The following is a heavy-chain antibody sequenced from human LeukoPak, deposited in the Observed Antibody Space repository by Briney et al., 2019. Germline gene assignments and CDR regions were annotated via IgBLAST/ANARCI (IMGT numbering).Heavy chain of an antibody. D-gene: IGHD2-2*02. Sequence: GESLKISCKGSGYSFTSYWIGWVRQMPGKGLEWMGIIYPGDSDTRYSPSFQGQVTISADKSISTAYLQWSSLKASDTAMYYCARHRDCSSTSCYTPNDAFDIWGQGTMVTVPS. CDR2: IYPGDSDT. V-gene: IGHV5-51*01. J-gene: IGHJ3*02. CDR3: ARHRDCSSTSCYTPNDAFDI. CDR1: GYSFTSYW.